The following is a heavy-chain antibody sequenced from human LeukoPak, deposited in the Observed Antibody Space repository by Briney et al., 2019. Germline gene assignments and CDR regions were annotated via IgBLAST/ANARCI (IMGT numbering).Heavy chain of an antibody. Sequence: GGPLRLSCAASGFTVNSNFMSWVRQVPGKGLEWVSVLYTGGTTFYADSVRGRFTISRDDSKNTLYLQMNSLRADDTAMYYCVRSSAPVAGIFDSWGQGTLVTVSS. CDR3: VRSSAPVAGIFDS. J-gene: IGHJ4*02. D-gene: IGHD6-19*01. CDR2: LYTGGTT. CDR1: GFTVNSNF. V-gene: IGHV3-53*01.